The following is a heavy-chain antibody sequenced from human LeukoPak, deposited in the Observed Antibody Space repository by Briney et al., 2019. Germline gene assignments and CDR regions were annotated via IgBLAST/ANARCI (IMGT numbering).Heavy chain of an antibody. CDR3: ARDMWGTCDY. Sequence: PGGSLRLSCAAPGFTFSDYWMRWVRHAPGKGPAWVSRINPDGTSTNYADSVKGRFTISRDNAKNTLYLQISSVRAEDTAVYYCARDMWGTCDYWGQGTLVTVSS. D-gene: IGHD1-14*01. CDR2: INPDGTST. CDR1: GFTFSDYW. V-gene: IGHV3-74*01. J-gene: IGHJ4*02.